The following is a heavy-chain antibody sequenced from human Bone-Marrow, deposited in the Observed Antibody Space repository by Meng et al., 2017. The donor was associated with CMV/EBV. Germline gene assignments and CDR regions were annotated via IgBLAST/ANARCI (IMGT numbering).Heavy chain of an antibody. CDR1: GFTFSSYW. V-gene: IGHV3-74*01. Sequence: GESLKISCAASGFTFSSYWMHWVRQAPGKGLVWVSRINSDGSSTSYTDSVKGRFTISRDNAKNTLYLQMNSLRAEDTAVYYCARDDYSSSWPYYYYYYGMDVWSQGTTVTVSS. CDR3: ARDDYSSSWPYYYYYYGMDV. CDR2: INSDGSST. D-gene: IGHD6-13*01. J-gene: IGHJ6*02.